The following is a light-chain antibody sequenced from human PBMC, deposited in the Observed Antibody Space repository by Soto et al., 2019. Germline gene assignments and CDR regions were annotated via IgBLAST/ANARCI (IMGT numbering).Light chain of an antibody. V-gene: IGKV1-5*03. J-gene: IGKJ2*01. CDR3: QHYDSYPYT. CDR1: QDVSQW. CDR2: KAS. Sequence: DIHMTQSPSTLSASVGDTVTITCRASQDVSQWLAWYQERPGKPPKLLIYKASSLERGVPSRFRGRGSETEFTLTIRDLQPDDFATYDGQHYDSYPYTFGQGTRLEIK.